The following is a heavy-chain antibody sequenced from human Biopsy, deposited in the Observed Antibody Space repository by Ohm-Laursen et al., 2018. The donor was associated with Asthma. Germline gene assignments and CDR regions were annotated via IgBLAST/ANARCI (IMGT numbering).Heavy chain of an antibody. J-gene: IGHJ4*02. CDR3: ARLNYYDSSGKYLDS. CDR1: GYTFTDYY. D-gene: IGHD3-22*01. CDR2: IIPIFGTA. Sequence: SSVKVSCKASGYTFTDYYVRWLRQAPGQGLEWMGGIIPIFGTANYAQKFQGRVTITADESTSTAYMELSSLRSEDTAVYYCARLNYYDSSGKYLDSWGQGTLVTVSS. V-gene: IGHV1-69*01.